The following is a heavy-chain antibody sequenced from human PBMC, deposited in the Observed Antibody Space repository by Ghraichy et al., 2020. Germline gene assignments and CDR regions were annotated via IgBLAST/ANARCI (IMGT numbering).Heavy chain of an antibody. CDR1: GGSISTGGFS. CDR2: IPHSGST. J-gene: IGHJ4*02. CDR3: ARGSGGRHNFDY. V-gene: IGHV4-30-2*01. Sequence: TLSLTCAVSGGSISTGGFSWSWIRQPPGKGLEWIGYIPHSGSTYYNPSLKSRVTISVDRSKNQFSLKLSSVTAADTAVYYCARGSGGRHNFDYWGQGILVTVSS. D-gene: IGHD3-10*01.